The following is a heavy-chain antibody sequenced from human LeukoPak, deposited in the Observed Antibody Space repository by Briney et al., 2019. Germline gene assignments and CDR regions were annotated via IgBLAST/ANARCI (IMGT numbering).Heavy chain of an antibody. V-gene: IGHV3-23*01. CDR2: VTGSGIGT. CDR1: GFTFEKYG. CDR3: ARDEGFDY. J-gene: IGHJ4*02. Sequence: PGGSLRLSCEASGFTFEKYGMSWVRQIPGKGLEWVSAVTGSGIGTYYAESVKGRFTISRDNSKNTLYLQMNSLRAEDTAVYYCARDEGFDYWGQGTLVTVSS.